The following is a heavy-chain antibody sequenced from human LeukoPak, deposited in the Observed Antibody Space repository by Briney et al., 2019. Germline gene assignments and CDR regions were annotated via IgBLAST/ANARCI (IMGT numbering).Heavy chain of an antibody. CDR3: ARNAYYSADY. CDR1: GGSISSYY. Sequence: SETLSLTCTVSGGSISSYYWSWIRQPPGKGLEWIGYIYYSGSTKYNPSLKSRVTISVDTSKNQFSVMLTPVTAADTAVYYCARNAYYSADYWGQGTLVTVSS. D-gene: IGHD2/OR15-2a*01. V-gene: IGHV4-59*12. CDR2: IYYSGST. J-gene: IGHJ4*02.